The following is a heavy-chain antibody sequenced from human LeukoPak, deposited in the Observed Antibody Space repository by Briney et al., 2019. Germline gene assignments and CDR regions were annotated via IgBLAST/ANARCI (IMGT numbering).Heavy chain of an antibody. CDR3: DRGIDY. J-gene: IGHJ4*02. D-gene: IGHD2-21*01. Sequence: GGSLRLSCAVSGITLSNYGMSWVRQAPGKGLEWVAGISDSGGRTNYADSVKGRFTISRDNSKNTRYLQMNRLRAEDTAVYYCDRGIDYWGQGTLVTVSS. V-gene: IGHV3-23*01. CDR2: ISDSGGRT. CDR1: GITLSNYG.